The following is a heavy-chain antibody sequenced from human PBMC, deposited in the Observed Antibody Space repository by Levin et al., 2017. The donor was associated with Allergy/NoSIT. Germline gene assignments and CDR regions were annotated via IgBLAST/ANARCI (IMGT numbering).Heavy chain of an antibody. CDR1: GFTFSSYG. J-gene: IGHJ3*02. CDR3: AISRGGQVTFDI. Sequence: PGESLKISCAASGFTFSSYGMHWVRQAPGKGLEWVAVIWYDGSNKYYADSVKGRFTISRDNSKNTLYLQMNSLRAEDTAVYYCAISRGGQVTFDIWGQGTMVTVSS. V-gene: IGHV3-33*01. D-gene: IGHD3-16*01. CDR2: IWYDGSNK.